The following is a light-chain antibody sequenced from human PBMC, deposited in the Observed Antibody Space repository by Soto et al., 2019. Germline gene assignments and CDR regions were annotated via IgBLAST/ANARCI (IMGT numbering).Light chain of an antibody. CDR3: QLYGTSRA. Sequence: ETVLTQSPGTLSLSPGERATLSCRASQSLGSDYLAWYQQKPGQAPRLLIYGVSSRATDIPDRFSGSGSGTDFTLTISRLEQEDSAMYYCQLYGTSRAFGQGTKV. CDR1: QSLGSDY. J-gene: IGKJ1*01. CDR2: GVS. V-gene: IGKV3-20*01.